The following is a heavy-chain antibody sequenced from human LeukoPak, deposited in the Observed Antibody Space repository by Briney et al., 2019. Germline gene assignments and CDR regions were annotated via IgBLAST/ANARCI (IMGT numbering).Heavy chain of an antibody. CDR3: AIGWGYSYGYPADY. Sequence: GGSLRLSCVASGFTFSNYGIHWFRQAPGKGLEWVSVIYSGGSTYYADSVKGRFTISRDNSKNTLYLQMNSLRAEDTAVYYCAIGWGYSYGYPADYWGQGTLVTVSS. J-gene: IGHJ4*02. V-gene: IGHV3-NL1*01. CDR2: IYSGGST. CDR1: GFTFSNYG. D-gene: IGHD5-18*01.